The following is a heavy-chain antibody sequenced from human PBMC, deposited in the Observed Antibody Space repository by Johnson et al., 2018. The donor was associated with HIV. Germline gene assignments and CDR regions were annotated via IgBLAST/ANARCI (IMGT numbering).Heavy chain of an antibody. CDR1: GFSFNSYA. CDR3: ARVSIGGWEGRGDVLDS. V-gene: IGHV3-30*04. D-gene: IGHD1-26*01. CDR2: LSYAGTNE. Sequence: QVQLVESGGGVVQPGRSLRLSCAASGFSFNSYAMHWVRQAPGKGLEWVAVLSYAGTNEYYADSVKGRFTISRDNSKNTLYLQMNSLRPEDTAVYYCARVSIGGWEGRGDVLDSWGQGTMVNVSS. J-gene: IGHJ3*02.